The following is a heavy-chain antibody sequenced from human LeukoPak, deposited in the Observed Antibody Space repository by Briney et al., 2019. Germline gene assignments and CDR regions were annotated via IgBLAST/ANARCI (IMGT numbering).Heavy chain of an antibody. CDR3: ARVASSSWFPTNYYYYYYMDV. V-gene: IGHV1-8*01. D-gene: IGHD6-13*01. CDR2: MNPNSVNT. J-gene: IGHJ6*03. Sequence: EASVKVSCKASGYTFTSYDINWVRQATGQGLEWMGWMNPNSVNTGYAQKFQGRVTMTRNTSISTAYMELSSLRSEDTAVYYCARVASSSWFPTNYYYYYYMDVWGKGTTVTVSS. CDR1: GYTFTSYD.